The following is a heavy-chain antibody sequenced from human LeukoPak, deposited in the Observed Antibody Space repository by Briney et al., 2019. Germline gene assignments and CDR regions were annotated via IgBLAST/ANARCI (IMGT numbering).Heavy chain of an antibody. CDR3: ARDLGYGNWFDP. CDR2: IYTSGST. J-gene: IGHJ5*02. CDR1: GGSISSGSYY. V-gene: IGHV4-61*02. Sequence: SETLSLTCTVSGGSISSGSYYWSWIRQPAGKGLEWIGRIYTSGSTNYNPSLKSRVTISVDTSKNQFTLKLSSVTAADTAVYYCARDLGYGNWFDPWGQGTLVTVSS. D-gene: IGHD5-12*01.